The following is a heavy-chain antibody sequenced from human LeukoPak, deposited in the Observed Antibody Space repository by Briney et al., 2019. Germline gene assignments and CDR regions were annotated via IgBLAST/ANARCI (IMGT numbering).Heavy chain of an antibody. J-gene: IGHJ4*02. CDR2: INSDGSST. V-gene: IGHV3-74*01. Sequence: GGSLRLSCAASGFTFSSYWMHWVRQAPGKGLVWVSRINSDGSSTSYADSVKGRFTISRDNAKNSLYLQMNSLRAEDTAVYYCARMDLAVAGVIDYWGQGTLVTVSS. CDR1: GFTFSSYW. D-gene: IGHD6-19*01. CDR3: ARMDLAVAGVIDY.